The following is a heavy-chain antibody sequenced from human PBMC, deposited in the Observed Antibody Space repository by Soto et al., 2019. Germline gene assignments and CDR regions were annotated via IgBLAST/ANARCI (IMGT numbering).Heavy chain of an antibody. CDR1: GGSISSGGYS. CDR3: ASSGYDSSGYYYLDDFDT. Sequence: PSETLSLTCAVSGGSISSGGYSWSWIRQPPGKGLEWIGYIYHSGSTYYNPSLKSRVTISVDRSKNQFSLKLSSVTAADTAVYYCASSGYDSSGYYYLDDFDTWRHGTLVTV. D-gene: IGHD3-22*01. J-gene: IGHJ3*02. V-gene: IGHV4-30-2*01. CDR2: IYHSGST.